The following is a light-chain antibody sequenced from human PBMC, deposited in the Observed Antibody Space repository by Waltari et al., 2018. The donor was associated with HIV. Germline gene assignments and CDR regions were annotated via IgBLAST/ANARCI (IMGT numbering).Light chain of an antibody. CDR1: SSNIGTYNL. Sequence: QSALTQPASVSGSPGQSITISCTGTSSNIGTYNLVSWHQQHPGKAPKTLIYEVSQRPSGVSNRFSGSKSGNTVSLTISGLQAEDEADYYCCSYAGSSTLVFGGGTKVTVL. CDR2: EVS. V-gene: IGLV2-23*02. J-gene: IGLJ3*02. CDR3: CSYAGSSTLV.